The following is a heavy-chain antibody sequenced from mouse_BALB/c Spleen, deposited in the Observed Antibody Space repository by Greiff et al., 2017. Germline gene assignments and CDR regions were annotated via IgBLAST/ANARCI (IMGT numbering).Heavy chain of an antibody. CDR1: GYTFTSYW. V-gene: IGHV1-69*02. CDR3: ARGGIGGYYPNWYFDV. J-gene: IGHJ1*01. D-gene: IGHD2-3*01. CDR2: IDPSDSET. Sequence: QVHVKQPGAELVKPGAPVKLSCKASGYTFTSYWMNWVKQRPGRGLEWIGRIDPSDSETHCNQKFKDKATLTVDKSSSTAYIQLSSLTSEDSAVYYCARGGIGGYYPNWYFDVWGAGTTVTVSS.